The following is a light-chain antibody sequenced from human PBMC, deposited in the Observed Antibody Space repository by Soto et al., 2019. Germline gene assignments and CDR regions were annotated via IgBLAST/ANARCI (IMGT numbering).Light chain of an antibody. CDR3: SSYTSGNTVVV. CDR2: DVS. CDR1: SSDVGGYNF. V-gene: IGLV2-14*01. J-gene: IGLJ2*01. Sequence: QSVLTQSASVSGSPGQSITISCTGTSSDVGGYNFVSWYQQHPGKAPKLMIYDVSSRPSGVSNRFSGSKSGNTASLTISGLQAEDEADYSCSSYTSGNTVVVFGGGTKVTVL.